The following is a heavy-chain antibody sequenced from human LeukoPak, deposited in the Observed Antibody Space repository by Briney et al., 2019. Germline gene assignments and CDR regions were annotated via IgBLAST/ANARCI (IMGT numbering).Heavy chain of an antibody. CDR2: IYYSGST. CDR3: ARGGMVRLGPFDY. D-gene: IGHD4-23*01. J-gene: IGHJ4*02. Sequence: SQTLSLTCTVSGGSISSGGYYWSWIRRHPGKGLEWIGYIYYSGSTYYNPSLKSRVTISVDTSKNQFSLKLSSVTAADTAVYYCARGGMVRLGPFDYWGQGTLVTVSS. V-gene: IGHV4-31*03. CDR1: GGSISSGGYY.